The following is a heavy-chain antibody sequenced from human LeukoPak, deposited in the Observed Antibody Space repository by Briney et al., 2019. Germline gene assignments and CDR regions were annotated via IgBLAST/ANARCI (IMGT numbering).Heavy chain of an antibody. CDR3: ARDIVVVPAATGLDYFDY. J-gene: IGHJ4*02. CDR1: GYTCTSCG. Sequence: GASVKLSCNASGYTCTSCGISWVRRATGQALGWRGWISAYNDYTNYAQKLQCSVTMTTDTSTSTAYMELRSLRSDDTAVYYCARDIVVVPAATGLDYFDYWGQGTLVTVSS. CDR2: ISAYNDYT. D-gene: IGHD2-2*01. V-gene: IGHV1-18*01.